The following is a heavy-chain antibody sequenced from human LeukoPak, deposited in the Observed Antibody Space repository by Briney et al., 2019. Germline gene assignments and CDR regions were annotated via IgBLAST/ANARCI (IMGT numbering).Heavy chain of an antibody. CDR1: GFTFSSYG. CDR3: AKSQRGIAAAGGDY. Sequence: GGSLGLFCAASGFTFSSYGMHWVRQAPGKGLEWVAVISYDGSNKYYADSVKGRFTISRDSSKNTLYLKMNSLRAEDTAVYYCAKSQRGIAAAGGDYWGQGTLVTVSS. D-gene: IGHD6-13*01. CDR2: ISYDGSNK. J-gene: IGHJ4*02. V-gene: IGHV3-30*18.